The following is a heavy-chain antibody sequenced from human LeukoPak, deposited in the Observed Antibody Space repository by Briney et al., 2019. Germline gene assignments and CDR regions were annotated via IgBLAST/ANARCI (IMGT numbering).Heavy chain of an antibody. CDR2: IIPIIGTA. Sequence: SVKVSCKASGGTFSSYAISWVRQAPEQGLEWMGGIIPIIGTANYAQKFQGRVTSTADESTSTAYMELSSLRSEDTAVYYCARMTYSSSWYYYYYGMDVWGQGTTVTVSS. CDR3: ARMTYSSSWYYYYYGMDV. CDR1: GGTFSSYA. D-gene: IGHD6-13*01. J-gene: IGHJ6*02. V-gene: IGHV1-69*13.